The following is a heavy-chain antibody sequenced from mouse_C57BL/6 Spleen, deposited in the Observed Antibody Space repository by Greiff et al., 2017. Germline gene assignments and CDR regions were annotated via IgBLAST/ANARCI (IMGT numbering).Heavy chain of an antibody. D-gene: IGHD2-4*01. CDR3: ASPLIYYDYEDAMDY. Sequence: QVQLKQSGAELARPGASVKLSCKASGYTFTSYGISWVKQRTGQGLEWIGEIYPRSGNTYYNEKFKGKATLTADKSSSTAYMELRSLTSEDSAVDFCASPLIYYDYEDAMDYWGQGTSVTVSS. J-gene: IGHJ4*01. CDR2: IYPRSGNT. V-gene: IGHV1-81*01. CDR1: GYTFTSYG.